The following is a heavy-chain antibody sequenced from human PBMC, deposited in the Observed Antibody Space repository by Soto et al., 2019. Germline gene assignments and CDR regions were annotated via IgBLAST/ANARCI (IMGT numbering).Heavy chain of an antibody. CDR2: IYQTGSI. V-gene: IGHV4-4*02. J-gene: IGHJ4*02. CDR1: GGSINNNFW. D-gene: IGHD6-25*01. CDR3: ARGYCSGWHGEGFAD. Sequence: PSETLSLTCAVSGGSINNNFWSWVRQPPGKGLEWIGEIYQTGSINYNPSLRSRVTISVDTSKNQFSLKLSSVTAADTAVYYCARGYCSGWHGEGFADWGQGTLVRVS.